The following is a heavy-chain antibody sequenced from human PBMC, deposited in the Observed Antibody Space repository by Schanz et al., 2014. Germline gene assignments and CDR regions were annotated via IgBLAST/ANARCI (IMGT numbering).Heavy chain of an antibody. J-gene: IGHJ4*02. V-gene: IGHV4-31*03. CDR2: IYFSGAT. CDR3: ARGRHLGGPPYFDY. Sequence: QVQLQESGPGLVKPSQTLSLTCSVSGDSIRNGPYYWTWIRQHPGKGLEWIGYIYFSGATYINPSLESRVIISVDTSETQFSLKLTSVTAADTAVYYCARGRHLGGPPYFDYWGRGSLVTVSS. D-gene: IGHD3-16*01. CDR1: GDSIRNGPYY.